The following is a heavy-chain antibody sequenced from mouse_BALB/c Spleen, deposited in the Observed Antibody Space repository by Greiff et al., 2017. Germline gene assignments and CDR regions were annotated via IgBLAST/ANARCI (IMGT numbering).Heavy chain of an antibody. CDR2: ISYSGST. CDR3: ARRVLRLRYFDV. CDR1: GYSITSDYA. J-gene: IGHJ1*01. Sequence: VQLQQSGPGLVKPSQSLSLTCTVTGYSITSDYAWNWIRQFPGNKLEWMGYISYSGSTSYNPSLKSRISITRDTSKNQFFLQLNSVTTEDTATYYCARRVLRLRYFDVWGAGTTVTVSS. V-gene: IGHV3-2*02. D-gene: IGHD1-2*01.